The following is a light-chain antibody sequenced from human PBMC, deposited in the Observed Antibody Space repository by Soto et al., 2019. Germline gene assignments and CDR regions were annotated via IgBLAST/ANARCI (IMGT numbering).Light chain of an antibody. CDR2: DAS. J-gene: IGKJ5*01. CDR1: QSVSSSY. V-gene: IGKV3-20*01. Sequence: EIVLTQSPGTLSLSPGERATLSCRASQSVSSSYLAWYQQKPGQAPRLLIYDASNRATGIPTRFSGSGSGTDFTLTISRLEPEDFAVYYCQQYGSSPPITFVQGTRLEIK. CDR3: QQYGSSPPIT.